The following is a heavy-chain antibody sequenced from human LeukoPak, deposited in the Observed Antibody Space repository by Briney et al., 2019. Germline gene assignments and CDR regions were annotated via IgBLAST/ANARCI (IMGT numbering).Heavy chain of an antibody. J-gene: IGHJ2*01. D-gene: IGHD3-16*01. CDR3: VRDRWGAFDL. CDR2: IDTGGDT. V-gene: IGHV3-13*01. CDR1: GFSFRSYD. Sequence: GGSLRLSCAASGFSFRSYDMHWVRQATGKGLEWVSGIDTGGDTYYPASVKGRFTISREKANNSLYLQMNSLRAGDTAVYFCVRDRWGAFDLWGRGTPVIVSS.